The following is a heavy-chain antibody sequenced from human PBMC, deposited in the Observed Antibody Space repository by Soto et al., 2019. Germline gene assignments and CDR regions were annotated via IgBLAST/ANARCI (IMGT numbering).Heavy chain of an antibody. D-gene: IGHD1-26*01. Sequence: QVQLVESGGGVVQPGRSLRLSCAASNFTFSNYGMHWVRQAPGKGLEWVALISNDGSNKYYTDSVKGRFTISRDNSRNTLSLQMNSLRADDTAVYYCAKDGADTGTYYFHYWGQGTLITVSS. CDR2: ISNDGSNK. J-gene: IGHJ4*02. CDR1: NFTFSNYG. CDR3: AKDGADTGTYYFHY. V-gene: IGHV3-30*18.